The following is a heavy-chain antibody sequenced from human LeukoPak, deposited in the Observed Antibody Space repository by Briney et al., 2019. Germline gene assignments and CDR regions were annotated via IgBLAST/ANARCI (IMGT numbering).Heavy chain of an antibody. J-gene: IGHJ5*02. Sequence: GGSLRLSCAGSGFAFGTYAMSWVRQAPGMGLEWVSSISANGQATYYADSVEGRFTISRDNSQQTIYLQMNSLRAEDTAVYYCAKDLFLFFGDTRGQGTLVTVSS. V-gene: IGHV3-23*01. D-gene: IGHD3-10*01. CDR3: AKDLFLFFGDT. CDR1: GFAFGTYA. CDR2: ISANGQAT.